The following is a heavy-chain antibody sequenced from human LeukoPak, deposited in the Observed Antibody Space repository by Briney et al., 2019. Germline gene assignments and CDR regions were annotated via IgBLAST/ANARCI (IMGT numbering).Heavy chain of an antibody. CDR1: GFTFSSYG. CDR2: ISSSSSYI. V-gene: IGHV3-21*01. D-gene: IGHD4-23*01. Sequence: GGSLRLSCAVSGFTFSSYGMNWVRQAPGKGLEWVSSISSSSSYIYYADSVKGRFTISRDNAKNSLYLQMNSLRAEDTAVYYCARDLDGDHGGVYWGQGTPVTVSS. J-gene: IGHJ4*02. CDR3: ARDLDGDHGGVY.